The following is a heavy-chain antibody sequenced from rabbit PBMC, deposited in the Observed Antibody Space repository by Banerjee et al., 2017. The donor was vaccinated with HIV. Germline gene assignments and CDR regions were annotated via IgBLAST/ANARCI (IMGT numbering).Heavy chain of an antibody. CDR3: ARQYSGAGAAYGL. V-gene: IGHV1S45*01. J-gene: IGHJ4*01. D-gene: IGHD6-1*01. Sequence: QEQLEESGGDLVKPEGSLTLTCTASGFSFSSSYWICWVRQAPGKGLEWIACIYAGSSGSTYYASWAKGRFTISKTSSTTVTLQMTSLTAADTATYFCARQYSGAGAAYGLWGPGTLVTVS. CDR2: IYAGSSGST. CDR1: GFSFSSSYW.